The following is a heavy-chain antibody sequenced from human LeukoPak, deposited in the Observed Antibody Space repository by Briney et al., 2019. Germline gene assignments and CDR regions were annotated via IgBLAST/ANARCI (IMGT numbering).Heavy chain of an antibody. J-gene: IGHJ4*02. CDR1: GFTFSSYA. Sequence: QPGGSLRLSCAASGFTFSSYAMSWVRQAPGKGLEWVSVITGSGGTTYYADSVKGRFTISRDNSKKTLYLQMNSLRDEDTAVYYCAKDFRGSYYSFDCWGQGTLVTVSS. CDR2: ITGSGGTT. CDR3: AKDFRGSYYSFDC. D-gene: IGHD1-26*01. V-gene: IGHV3-23*01.